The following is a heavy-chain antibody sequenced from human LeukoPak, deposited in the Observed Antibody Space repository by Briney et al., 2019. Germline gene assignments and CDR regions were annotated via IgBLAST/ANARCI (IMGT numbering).Heavy chain of an antibody. D-gene: IGHD3-9*01. J-gene: IGHJ6*04. Sequence: PGGSLRLSCAASEFTFSSYSMNWVRQAPGKGLEWVSSISSSSSYIYYADSVKGRFTISRDNAKNSLYLQMNSLRAEDTAVYYCARDLTPYYDILTGPSWGYGMDVWGKGTTVTVSS. V-gene: IGHV3-21*01. CDR3: ARDLTPYYDILTGPSWGYGMDV. CDR2: ISSSSSYI. CDR1: EFTFSSYS.